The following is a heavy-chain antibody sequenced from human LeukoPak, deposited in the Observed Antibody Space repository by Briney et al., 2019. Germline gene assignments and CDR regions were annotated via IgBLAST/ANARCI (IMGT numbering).Heavy chain of an antibody. V-gene: IGHV3-48*03. CDR3: VITAGPPTDH. J-gene: IGHJ4*01. CDR2: ISRGGSPI. Sequence: PGGSLRLSRAASGFTFSSYEMNWIRQAPGKGLEWLSFISRGGSPIYYADSVKGRFTISRDNAKNSLYLQMNSLRVEDTAMYYCVITAGPPTDHWGQGALVTVSS. D-gene: IGHD1-14*01. CDR1: GFTFSSYE.